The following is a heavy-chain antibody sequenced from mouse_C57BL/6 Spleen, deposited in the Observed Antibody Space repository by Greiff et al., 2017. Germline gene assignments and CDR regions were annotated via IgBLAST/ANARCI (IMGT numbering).Heavy chain of an antibody. CDR1: GYAFTNYL. V-gene: IGHV1-54*01. D-gene: IGHD3-2*02. J-gene: IGHJ2*01. CDR3: ARRSAQAMGY. CDR2: INPGSGGT. Sequence: VQLQQSGAELVRPGTSVKVSCKASGYAFTNYLIEWVKQRPGQGLEWIGVINPGSGGTNYNEKFKGKATLTADKSSSTAYMQLSSLTSEDSAVYFCARRSAQAMGYWGQGTTLTVSS.